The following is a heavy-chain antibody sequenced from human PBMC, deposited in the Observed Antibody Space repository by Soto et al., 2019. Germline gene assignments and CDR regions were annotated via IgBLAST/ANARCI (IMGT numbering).Heavy chain of an antibody. CDR2: ISSRSYTI. J-gene: IGHJ6*02. D-gene: IGHD6-6*01. Sequence: EVQLVESGGGLVQPGGSLRLSCAASGFSFSTYSMNWVRQAPGKGLEWVSYISSRSYTIYYIDSVKGRVTISRDNAKSSLYLQMNSLRDEDTAVYDCARGGSSSDNGMEVWGQGTTVTVSS. CDR3: ARGGSSSDNGMEV. V-gene: IGHV3-48*02. CDR1: GFSFSTYS.